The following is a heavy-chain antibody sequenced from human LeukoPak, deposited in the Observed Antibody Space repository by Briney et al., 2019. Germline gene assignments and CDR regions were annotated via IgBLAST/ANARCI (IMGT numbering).Heavy chain of an antibody. CDR3: ARRALGKDWFDP. V-gene: IGHV4-39*01. Sequence: SETLSRTCTVSGDSISSSNYYWGWIRQPPGKGLEWIAIIYYSGKTYYNPSLKSRVSISVDTSNNQFSLKLSSVSAADTAVYYCARRALGKDWFDPWGQGTLVTVSS. CDR1: GDSISSSNYY. CDR2: IYYSGKT. J-gene: IGHJ5*02. D-gene: IGHD1-26*01.